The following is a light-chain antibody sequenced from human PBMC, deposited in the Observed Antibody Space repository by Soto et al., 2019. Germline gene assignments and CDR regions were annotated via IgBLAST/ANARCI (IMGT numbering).Light chain of an antibody. CDR1: SSDVGSHDH. CDR3: SSYVVSYGLV. Sequence: QSALTQPPSASGSPGQSVTISCTGTSSDVGSHDHVSWFQQHPIKAPKLIIYEVSKPPSGVPDRFSASKSGNTASLTVSGLHTEDEADYYCSSYVVSYGLVFGGGTKVTVL. V-gene: IGLV2-8*01. CDR2: EVS. J-gene: IGLJ2*01.